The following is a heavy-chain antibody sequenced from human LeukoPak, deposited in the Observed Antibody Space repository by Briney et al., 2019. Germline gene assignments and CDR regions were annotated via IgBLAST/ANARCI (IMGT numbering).Heavy chain of an antibody. CDR3: ATSRPTIFGVVQYYFDY. V-gene: IGHV3-21*04. CDR2: INNVGSHI. CDR1: GFTFSSSA. D-gene: IGHD3-3*01. Sequence: GGSLRLSCAASGFTFSSSAMNWVRQAPGKGLEWVSSINNVGSHIYYADSVKGRFTISRGNAKNSLYLQMNSLRAEDTAVYYCATSRPTIFGVVQYYFDYWGQGTLVTVSS. J-gene: IGHJ4*02.